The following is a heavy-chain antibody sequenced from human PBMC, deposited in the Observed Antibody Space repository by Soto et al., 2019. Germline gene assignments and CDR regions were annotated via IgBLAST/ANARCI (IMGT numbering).Heavy chain of an antibody. D-gene: IGHD3-22*01. V-gene: IGHV1-2*04. Sequence: QVHLVQSGTEVRQPGASVRVSCKASGYTFTDYYLHWVRQAPGQGPEWMGWINPNTGGTDYAQKCRDWVTMTTATSINTAYTDRSRLKSHDTAVSDCATGGHYDSHHDADSWGQGTLVTVSS. CDR1: GYTFTDYY. CDR2: INPNTGGT. J-gene: IGHJ4*02. CDR3: ATGGHYDSHHDADS.